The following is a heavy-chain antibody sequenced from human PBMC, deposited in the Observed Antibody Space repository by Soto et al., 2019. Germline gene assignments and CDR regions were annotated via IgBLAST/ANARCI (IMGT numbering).Heavy chain of an antibody. CDR3: AYNYYPSTGYPYFDY. D-gene: IGHD3-22*01. V-gene: IGHV1-8*01. Sequence: QVQVVQSGAEVKKPGASVRVSCKVSGHTFTSYDINWVRQATGQGLEWVGWMNPNSGDTGSAQKFQSRVTMTRDTSISTAYMELSSLRSEDTAVYYCAYNYYPSTGYPYFDYWGQGTLVTVSS. J-gene: IGHJ4*02. CDR2: MNPNSGDT. CDR1: GHTFTSYD.